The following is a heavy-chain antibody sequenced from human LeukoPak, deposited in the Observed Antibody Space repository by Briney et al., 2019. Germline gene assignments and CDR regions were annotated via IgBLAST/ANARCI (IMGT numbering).Heavy chain of an antibody. CDR3: ARASTRVVTVSITVAGTVDC. CDR1: GFTFSSYG. CDR2: ISYDGSNK. D-gene: IGHD6-19*01. V-gene: IGHV3-30*03. J-gene: IGHJ4*02. Sequence: GGSLRLSCAASGFTFSSYGMHWVRQAPGKGLEWVAVISYDGSNKYYADSVKGRFTISRDNSKNTLYLQMNSLRAEDTAVYYCARASTRVVTVSITVAGTVDCWGQGTLVTVSS.